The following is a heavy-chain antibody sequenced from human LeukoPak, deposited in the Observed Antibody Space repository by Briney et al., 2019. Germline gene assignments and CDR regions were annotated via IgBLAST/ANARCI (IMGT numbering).Heavy chain of an antibody. J-gene: IGHJ4*02. D-gene: IGHD4-23*01. CDR2: INHSGST. V-gene: IGHV4-34*01. Sequence: PSETLSLTCAVYGGSFSGYYWSWIRQPPGKGLEWIGEINHSGSTNYNPSLKSRVTISVDTSKNQFSLKLSSVTAADTAVYYCARGRQRFYYGGNGAYFDYWGQGTLVTVSS. CDR1: GGSFSGYY. CDR3: ARGRQRFYYGGNGAYFDY.